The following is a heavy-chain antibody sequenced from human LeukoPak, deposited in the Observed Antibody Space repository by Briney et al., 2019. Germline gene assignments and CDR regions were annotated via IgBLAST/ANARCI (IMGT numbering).Heavy chain of an antibody. CDR2: LSGSGGSA. Sequence: GGSLGLSCVASGFTFRSFTMNWVSHPPGKGLEWVSALSGSGGSAYYADSVKGRFTNSRDNSQNTLYLQMNSLRAEDTAVYYCAKDRLLWHWGQGTLVTVSS. CDR3: AKDRLLWH. CDR1: GFTFRSFT. D-gene: IGHD2-21*01. J-gene: IGHJ4*02. V-gene: IGHV3-23*01.